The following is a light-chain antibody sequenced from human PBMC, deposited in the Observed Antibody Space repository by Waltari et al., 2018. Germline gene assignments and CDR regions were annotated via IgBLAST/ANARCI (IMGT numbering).Light chain of an antibody. V-gene: IGKV3-20*01. CDR3: QQYGSPLWS. CDR2: RTS. J-gene: IGKJ1*01. CDR1: QTLSSSY. Sequence: EIVLTQSPDTLSLSPGERATLSCRASQTLSSSYLAWYQQKPGQAPRLLIYRTSSRATVIPDRFGGSGSGTDFSLTINRLEPEDSAVYYCQQYGSPLWSFGQGTKVEIK.